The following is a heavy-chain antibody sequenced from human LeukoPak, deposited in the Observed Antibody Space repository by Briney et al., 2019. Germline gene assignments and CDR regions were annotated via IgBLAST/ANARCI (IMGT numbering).Heavy chain of an antibody. CDR2: ISSSGSTI. Sequence: GGSLRLSCAASGFTFSDYYMSWIRQAPGKGLEWVSYISSSGSTIYYADSVKGRFTISRDNAKNSLYPQMNSLRAEDTAVYYCARDLSPYYYDSSGIDAFDIWGQGTMVTVSS. CDR3: ARDLSPYYYDSSGIDAFDI. D-gene: IGHD3-22*01. J-gene: IGHJ3*02. CDR1: GFTFSDYY. V-gene: IGHV3-11*01.